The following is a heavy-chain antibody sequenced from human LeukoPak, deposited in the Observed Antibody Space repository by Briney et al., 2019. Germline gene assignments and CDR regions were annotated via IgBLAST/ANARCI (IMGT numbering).Heavy chain of an antibody. V-gene: IGHV1-18*04. CDR3: ARDLRRGYCSSTSCYRVNDAFDI. D-gene: IGHD2-2*02. CDR1: GYTFTSYG. Sequence: ASVKVSCKASGYTFTSYGISWVRQAPGQGLEWMGWISAYKGNTNYAQKLQGRVTMTTDTSTSTAYMELRSLRSDDTAVYYCARDLRRGYCSSTSCYRVNDAFDIWGQGTMVTVSS. CDR2: ISAYKGNT. J-gene: IGHJ3*02.